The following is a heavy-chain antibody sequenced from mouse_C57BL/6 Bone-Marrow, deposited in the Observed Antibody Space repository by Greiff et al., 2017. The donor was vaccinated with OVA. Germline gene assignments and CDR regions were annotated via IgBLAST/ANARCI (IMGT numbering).Heavy chain of an antibody. CDR2: ICPGDGDT. Sequence: VQLQQSGAELVKPGASVKISCKASGYAFSSYWMNWVKQRPGKGLEWIGQICPGDGDTNSNGKFKGKATLTADKSSSTANMQLSSLTSEYSAVNFCARVGRGAMDYWGQGTAVTVSS. D-gene: IGHD4-1*01. CDR1: GYAFSSYW. J-gene: IGHJ4*01. V-gene: IGHV1-80*01. CDR3: ARVGRGAMDY.